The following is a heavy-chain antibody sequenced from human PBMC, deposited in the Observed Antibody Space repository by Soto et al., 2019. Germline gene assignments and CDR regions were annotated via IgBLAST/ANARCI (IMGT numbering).Heavy chain of an antibody. J-gene: IGHJ4*02. CDR2: ISSSSSTI. CDR1: GFTFSSYS. CDR3: ARDYYGSGTYSDYFVY. D-gene: IGHD3-10*01. V-gene: IGHV3-48*01. Sequence: GGSLRLSCAASGFTFSSYSMNWVRQAPGKGLEWVSYISSSSSTIYYADSVKGRFTISRDNAKNSLYLQMNSLRAEDTAVYYCARDYYGSGTYSDYFVYWGQGTVVTVSS.